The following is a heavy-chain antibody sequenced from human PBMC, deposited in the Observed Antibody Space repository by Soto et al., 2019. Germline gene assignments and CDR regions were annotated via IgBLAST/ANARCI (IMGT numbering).Heavy chain of an antibody. D-gene: IGHD2-21*01. CDR1: GFTFSTYW. J-gene: IGHJ3*02. Sequence: EVQLVESGGGLVQPGGSLRLSCAPSGFTFSTYWMHWVRQDPGKGLVWVSRINPDGSSTGYADSVKGRFTISRDNAKNTLYLQMNSLRAEDTAVYYCARDLLYAFDIWGQGTMVTVSS. V-gene: IGHV3-74*01. CDR3: ARDLLYAFDI. CDR2: INPDGSST.